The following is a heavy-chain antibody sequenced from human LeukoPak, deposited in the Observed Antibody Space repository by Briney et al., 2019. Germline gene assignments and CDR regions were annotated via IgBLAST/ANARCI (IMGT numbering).Heavy chain of an antibody. D-gene: IGHD6-6*01. CDR1: GFSFSGHW. J-gene: IGHJ4*02. CDR2: ISPTGSTT. Sequence: GGSLRLSCTASGFSFSGHWMHWARQLPGKGLVWVSRISPTGSTTSYADSVKGRFTVSRENAKNTLYLQVNNLRAEDTAVYYCARGPNSNWSGLDFWGQGTLLTVSS. CDR3: ARGPNSNWSGLDF. V-gene: IGHV3-74*01.